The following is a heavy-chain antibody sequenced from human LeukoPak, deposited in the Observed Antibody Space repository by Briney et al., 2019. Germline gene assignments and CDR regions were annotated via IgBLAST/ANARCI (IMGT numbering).Heavy chain of an antibody. Sequence: GGSLRLSCAASGFTFSSYGMHWVRQAPGKGLEWVSAISGSGGSTYYADSVKGRFTISRDNSKNTLYLQMNSLRAEDTAVYYCAKDWRCSSTSCYRSFHYYYYMDVWGKGTTVTVSS. J-gene: IGHJ6*03. V-gene: IGHV3-23*01. D-gene: IGHD2-2*02. CDR1: GFTFSSYG. CDR2: ISGSGGST. CDR3: AKDWRCSSTSCYRSFHYYYYMDV.